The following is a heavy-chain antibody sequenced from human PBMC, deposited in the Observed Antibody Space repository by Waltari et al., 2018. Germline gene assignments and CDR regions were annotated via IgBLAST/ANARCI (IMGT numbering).Heavy chain of an antibody. Sequence: QVQLQQWGAGLLKPSETLSLTCAVYGGSFRDYYWSWIRQPPGKGLEWIGEIKHSGSTNYNPSLKRRVTISVDTSKNQFSLKLSSVTAADTAVYYCASRYRHDAFDIWGQGTMVTVSS. CDR1: GGSFRDYY. D-gene: IGHD5-18*01. CDR2: IKHSGST. V-gene: IGHV4-34*01. CDR3: ASRYRHDAFDI. J-gene: IGHJ3*02.